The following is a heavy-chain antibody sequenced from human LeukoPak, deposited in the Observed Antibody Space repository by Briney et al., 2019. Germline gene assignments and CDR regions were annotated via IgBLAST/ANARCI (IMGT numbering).Heavy chain of an antibody. J-gene: IGHJ6*03. CDR1: GFTFSSYG. D-gene: IGHD4-17*01. Sequence: PGGSLRLSCAASGFTFSSYGMSWVRQAPGKGLEWVSAISGSGGSTYYADSVKGRFTISRDNAKNSLYLQMNSLRAEDTAVYYCARVVRTTLYMDVWGKGTTVTISS. CDR3: ARVVRTTLYMDV. CDR2: ISGSGGST. V-gene: IGHV3-23*01.